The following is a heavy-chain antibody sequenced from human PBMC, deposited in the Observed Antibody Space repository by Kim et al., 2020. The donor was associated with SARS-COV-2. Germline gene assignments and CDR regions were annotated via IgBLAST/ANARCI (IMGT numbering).Heavy chain of an antibody. J-gene: IGHJ5*02. CDR3: ARGIGTVYSSSSVWFDP. D-gene: IGHD6-6*01. V-gene: IGHV1-2*02. CDR2: INPNSGGT. Sequence: ASVKVSCKASGYTFTGYYMHWVRQAPGQGLEWMGWINPNSGGTNYAQKFQGRVTMTRDTSISTAYMELSRLRSDDTAVYYCARGIGTVYSSSSVWFDPWGQGTLVTVSS. CDR1: GYTFTGYY.